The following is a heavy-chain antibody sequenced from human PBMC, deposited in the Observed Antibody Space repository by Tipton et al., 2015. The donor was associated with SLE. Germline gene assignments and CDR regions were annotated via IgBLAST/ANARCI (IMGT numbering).Heavy chain of an antibody. Sequence: TLSLTCTVSGGSISSSYWSWIRQPPGKGLEWIGYIYYSGSTNYNPSLKSRVTISVDTSKNQFSLKLSSVTAADTAVYYCARAQGEMDAFDIWGQGTMVTVSS. CDR2: IYYSGST. CDR3: ARAQGEMDAFDI. D-gene: IGHD3-10*01. V-gene: IGHV4-59*01. CDR1: GGSISSSY. J-gene: IGHJ3*02.